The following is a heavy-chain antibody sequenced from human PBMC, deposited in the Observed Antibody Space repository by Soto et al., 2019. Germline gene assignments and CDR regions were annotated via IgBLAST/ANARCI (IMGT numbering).Heavy chain of an antibody. CDR1: GFTFSRYW. Sequence: GGSLRLSCAASGFTFSRYWMSWVRQAPGKGLEWVANIKQDGSEKYYVDSLKGRFTISRDNAKNSVYLQMNSPRAEDTAVYYCARDFGFSYYYDSSGYDNWGQGTMVTVSS. D-gene: IGHD3-22*01. CDR2: IKQDGSEK. J-gene: IGHJ4*03. V-gene: IGHV3-7*05. CDR3: ARDFGFSYYYDSSGYDN.